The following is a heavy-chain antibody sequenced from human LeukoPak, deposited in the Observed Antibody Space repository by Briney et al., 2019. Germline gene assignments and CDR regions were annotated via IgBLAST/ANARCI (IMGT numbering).Heavy chain of an antibody. CDR3: ARTTSLTASGYDY. V-gene: IGHV1-8*03. CDR1: GYTFTDYH. Sequence: ASAKVSCKASGYTFTDYHINWVRQATGQGLEWMGWISPNNGDTGYAQTFRDRVTITRDTSISTAYMEVRSLGSEDTAVYFCARTTSLTASGYDYWGKGTLVTVSS. CDR2: ISPNNGDT. D-gene: IGHD4-17*01. J-gene: IGHJ4*02.